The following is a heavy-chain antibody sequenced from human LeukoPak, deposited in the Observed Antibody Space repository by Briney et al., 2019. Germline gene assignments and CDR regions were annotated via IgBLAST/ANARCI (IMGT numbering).Heavy chain of an antibody. J-gene: IGHJ4*02. V-gene: IGHV1-2*06. CDR2: INPNSGGT. Sequence: ASVKVSCKASGYTFTGYYMHWVRQAPGQGLEWMGRINPNSGGTNYAQKFQGRVTMTRDTSISTAYMELSRLRSDDTAAYYCGRVAYCGGDCHPYYFDYWGQGTLVTVSS. CDR3: GRVAYCGGDCHPYYFDY. D-gene: IGHD2-21*02. CDR1: GYTFTGYY.